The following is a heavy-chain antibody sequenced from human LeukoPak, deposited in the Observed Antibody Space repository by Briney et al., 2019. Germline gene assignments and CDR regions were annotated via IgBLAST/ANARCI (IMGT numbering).Heavy chain of an antibody. V-gene: IGHV1-18*04. CDR2: ISAYNGNT. Sequence: ASVKVSCKASGYTFTGYYMHWVRQAPGQGLEWMGWISAYNGNTNYAQKLQGRVTMTTDTSTSTAYMELRSLRSDDTAVYYCARDQEYYYGSGSYYKIGDYWGQGTLVTVSS. CDR1: GYTFTGYY. J-gene: IGHJ4*02. D-gene: IGHD3-10*01. CDR3: ARDQEYYYGSGSYYKIGDY.